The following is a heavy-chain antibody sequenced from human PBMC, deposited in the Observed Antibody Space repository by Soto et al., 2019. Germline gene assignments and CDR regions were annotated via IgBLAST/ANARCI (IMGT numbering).Heavy chain of an antibody. CDR1: GYTFTSYA. J-gene: IGHJ5*02. CDR2: INAGNGNT. CDR3: ARGGRYNWNFRDNWFDP. Sequence: AASVKVSCKASGYTFTSYAMHWVRQAPGQRLEWMGWINAGNGNTKYSQKFQGRVTITRDTSASTAYMELSSLRSEDTAVYYCARGGRYNWNFRDNWFDPWGQRTLVTVSS. V-gene: IGHV1-3*01. D-gene: IGHD1-7*01.